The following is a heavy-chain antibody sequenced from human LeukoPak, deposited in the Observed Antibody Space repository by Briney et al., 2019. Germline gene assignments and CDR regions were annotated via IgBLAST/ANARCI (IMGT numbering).Heavy chain of an antibody. CDR3: ARASEPDYYYYMDV. V-gene: IGHV3-30*02. D-gene: IGHD1-26*01. J-gene: IGHJ6*03. CDR1: GFTFSSYG. CDR2: IRYDGSNK. Sequence: PGGSLRLSCAASGFTFSSYGMHWVRQAPGKGLEWVAFIRYDGSNKYYADSVKGRFTISRDNSKNTLYLQMNSLRSDDTAVYYCARASEPDYYYYMDVWGKGTTVTVSS.